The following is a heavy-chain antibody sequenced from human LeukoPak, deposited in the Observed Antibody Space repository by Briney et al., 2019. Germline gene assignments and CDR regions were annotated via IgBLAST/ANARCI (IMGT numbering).Heavy chain of an antibody. Sequence: GGSLRLSCAASGFTFSTYAMIWVRQAPGKGLEWVSVIYSGGSTYYADSVKGRFTISRDNSKNTLYLQMNSLRAEDTAVYYCASGLDKAAGEEVRDYWGQGTLVTVSS. V-gene: IGHV3-53*01. CDR3: ASGLDKAAGEEVRDY. CDR1: GFTFSTYA. J-gene: IGHJ4*02. D-gene: IGHD6-13*01. CDR2: IYSGGST.